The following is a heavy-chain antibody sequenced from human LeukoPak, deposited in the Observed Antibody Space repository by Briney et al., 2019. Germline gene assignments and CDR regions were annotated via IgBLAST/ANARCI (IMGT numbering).Heavy chain of an antibody. Sequence: SVKVSCKASRDTFTNNAISWVRQTPGQGLEWMGGIIPIFGTAYYAQKFQGRVTITADESTSTAYMELSSLRSEDTAVYYCARVATPRYCSTTSCYWKGRFDPWGQGTLVTVSS. D-gene: IGHD2-2*01. CDR2: IIPIFGTA. CDR3: ARVATPRYCSTTSCYWKGRFDP. J-gene: IGHJ5*02. V-gene: IGHV1-69*01. CDR1: RDTFTNNA.